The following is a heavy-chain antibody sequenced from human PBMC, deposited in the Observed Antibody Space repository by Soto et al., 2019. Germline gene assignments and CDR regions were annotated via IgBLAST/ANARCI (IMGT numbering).Heavy chain of an antibody. Sequence: SETLSLTCTVSGGSISSSSYYWGWIRQPPGKGLEWIGSIYYSGSTYYNPSLKSRVTISVDTSKNQFSLKLSSVTAADTAVYYCARLLGGPRGVVVDWGQGTLVTVSS. CDR3: ARLLGGPRGVVVD. J-gene: IGHJ4*02. CDR2: IYYSGST. CDR1: GGSISSSSYY. D-gene: IGHD2-15*01. V-gene: IGHV4-39*01.